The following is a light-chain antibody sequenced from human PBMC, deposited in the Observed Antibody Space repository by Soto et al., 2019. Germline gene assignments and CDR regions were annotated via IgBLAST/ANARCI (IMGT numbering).Light chain of an antibody. CDR3: QQYNSYSQT. J-gene: IGKJ1*01. V-gene: IGKV1-13*02. CDR1: QGISSH. CDR2: DAS. Sequence: AIQLTQSPSSLSASLGDRVTITCRASQGISSHLAWYQQKPGKAPKLLIYDASSLESGVPSRFSGSGSGTEFTLTISSLQPDDFATYYCQQYNSYSQTFGPGSKVDIK.